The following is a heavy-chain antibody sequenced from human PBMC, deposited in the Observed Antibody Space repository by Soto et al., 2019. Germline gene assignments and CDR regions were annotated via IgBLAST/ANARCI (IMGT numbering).Heavy chain of an antibody. CDR2: ISSSSSYI. J-gene: IGHJ6*02. Sequence: PGGSLRLSCAASGFTFSSYSMNWVRQAPGKGLEWVSSISSSSSYIYYADSVKGRFTISRDNAKNSLYLQMNSLRAEDTAVYYCANSAGGYCSSTSCWSGMDVWGQGTTVTVSS. D-gene: IGHD2-2*01. CDR3: ANSAGGYCSSTSCWSGMDV. V-gene: IGHV3-21*01. CDR1: GFTFSSYS.